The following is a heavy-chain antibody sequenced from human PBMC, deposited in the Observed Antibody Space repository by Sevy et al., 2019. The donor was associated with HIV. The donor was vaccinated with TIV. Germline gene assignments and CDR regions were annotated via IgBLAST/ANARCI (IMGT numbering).Heavy chain of an antibody. CDR2: ISSSGSTI. V-gene: IGHV3-48*03. J-gene: IGHJ4*02. Sequence: GGSLRLSCAASGFTFSSYEMNWVRQAPGKGLEWVSYISSSGSTIYYADSVKGRFTISRDNAKNSLYLQMNSLRAEDTAVYYWATGRDGYSSSWYAPTGDYWGQGTLVTVSS. CDR1: GFTFSSYE. D-gene: IGHD6-13*01. CDR3: ATGRDGYSSSWYAPTGDY.